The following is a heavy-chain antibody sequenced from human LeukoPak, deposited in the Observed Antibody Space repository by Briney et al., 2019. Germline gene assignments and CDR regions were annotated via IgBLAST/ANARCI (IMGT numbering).Heavy chain of an antibody. CDR2: ISSSSSYI. J-gene: IGHJ3*02. CDR3: ARRHSSSWSGDAFDI. CDR1: GFTFSSYS. Sequence: GGSLRLSCAASGFTFSSYSMNWVRQAPGKGLEWVSSISSSSSYIYYADSVKGRFTISRDNAKNSLYLQMNSLRAEDTAVYYCARRHSSSWSGDAFDIWGQGTMVTVSS. V-gene: IGHV3-21*01. D-gene: IGHD6-13*01.